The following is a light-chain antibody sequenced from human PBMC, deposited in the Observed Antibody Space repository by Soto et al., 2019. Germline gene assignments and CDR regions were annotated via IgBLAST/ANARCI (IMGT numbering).Light chain of an antibody. Sequence: DIQMTQSPSSLSASVGDRVTITCRASQGISKYIAWYQQKPGKVPKLLIYGASTLQSGVPSRFSGSGSGTDFTLTISSLQPEDVATCSCQGYNRAFPTFGQGTKVEIK. CDR2: GAS. CDR3: QGYNRAFPT. CDR1: QGISKY. J-gene: IGKJ1*01. V-gene: IGKV1-27*01.